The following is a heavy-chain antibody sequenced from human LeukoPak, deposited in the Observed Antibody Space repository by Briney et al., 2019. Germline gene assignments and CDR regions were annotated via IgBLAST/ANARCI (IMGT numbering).Heavy chain of an antibody. D-gene: IGHD2-2*02. J-gene: IGHJ5*02. CDR3: AKVVVPAAINNWFDP. Sequence: GGSLRLSCAASGFTFSSYGMHWVRQAPGKGLEWVAVISYDGSNKYYVDSVKGRFTISRDNSKNTLYLQMNSLRAEDTAVYYCAKVVVPAAINNWFDPWGQGTLVTVSS. CDR2: ISYDGSNK. V-gene: IGHV3-30*18. CDR1: GFTFSSYG.